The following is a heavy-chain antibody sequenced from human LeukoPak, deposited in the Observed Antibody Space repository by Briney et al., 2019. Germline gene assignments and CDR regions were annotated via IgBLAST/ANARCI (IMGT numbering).Heavy chain of an antibody. D-gene: IGHD6-13*01. J-gene: IGHJ4*02. CDR2: ISYDGSNK. CDR3: AKSGAGYSSSWCLDY. CDR1: GFTFSSYG. V-gene: IGHV3-30*18. Sequence: PGRSLTLSCPASGFTFSSYGMHGVRQAPAKGLDWVAVISYDGSNKYYADSVKGRFTISRDNSKNTLYLQMNSLRAEDTAVYYCAKSGAGYSSSWCLDYWGQGTLVTVSS.